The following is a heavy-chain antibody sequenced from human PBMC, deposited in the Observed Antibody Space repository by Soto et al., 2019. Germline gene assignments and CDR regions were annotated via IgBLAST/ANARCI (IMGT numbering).Heavy chain of an antibody. J-gene: IGHJ4*02. CDR1: GFSFRNYA. V-gene: IGHV3-23*01. CDR3: ANGRAAYGLLTHDY. D-gene: IGHD3-9*01. CDR2: LTGSSSNT. Sequence: EVQLLESGGGLVQPGGSLRLSCAASGFSFRNYAMSWVRQAPGKGLEWVSTLTGSSSNTYYADSVKGRFAISRDNSRNTRYLQVHSLTDEDTAVYYCANGRAAYGLLTHDYWGQGTLVTVSS.